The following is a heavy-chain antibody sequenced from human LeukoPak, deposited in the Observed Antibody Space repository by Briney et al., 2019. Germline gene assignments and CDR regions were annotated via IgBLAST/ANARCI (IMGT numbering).Heavy chain of an antibody. CDR2: ISSSGSSI. D-gene: IGHD3-10*01. V-gene: IGHV3-48*03. Sequence: GGSLRLSCAASGFTFSSYEMNWVRQAPGKGLEWVSYISSSGSSIYYADSVKGRFTISRDNAKNSLYLQMNSLRAEDTAAYYCVREGSFYYYGMDVWGKGTTVTVSS. CDR1: GFTFSSYE. J-gene: IGHJ6*04. CDR3: VREGSFYYYGMDV.